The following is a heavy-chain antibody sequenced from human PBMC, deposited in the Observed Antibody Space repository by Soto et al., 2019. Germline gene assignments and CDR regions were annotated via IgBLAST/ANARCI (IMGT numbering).Heavy chain of an antibody. J-gene: IGHJ6*02. CDR1: GDSISSGGYS. CDR3: ARGVGSGEPERSYCGMDV. V-gene: IGHV4-30-2*01. Sequence: PSETLSLTCAVSGDSISSGGYSWSWIRQPPGKGLEWIGYFYYDESTNYNPSLKSRVTISGDRSKNQFSLKLSSVTAADTAIYYCARGVGSGEPERSYCGMDVWGQGTTVTVSS. CDR2: FYYDEST. D-gene: IGHD3-10*01.